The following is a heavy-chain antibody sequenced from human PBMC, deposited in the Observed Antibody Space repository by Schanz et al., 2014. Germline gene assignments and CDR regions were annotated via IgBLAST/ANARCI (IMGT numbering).Heavy chain of an antibody. D-gene: IGHD2-8*02. CDR2: ISDSGDTA. J-gene: IGHJ4*02. CDR1: GFTFTNYA. V-gene: IGHV3-23*04. CDR3: AKSLESCPGGRCSRGYFDY. Sequence: VQVVQSGGGLVKPGGSLRLSCAASGFTFTNYAMSWVRQAPGKGLEWVSLISDSGDTAYYADSVKGRFTISRDNFKGALYLQMSSLRAEDTAVYYCAKSLESCPGGRCSRGYFDYWGQGTLXTVSS.